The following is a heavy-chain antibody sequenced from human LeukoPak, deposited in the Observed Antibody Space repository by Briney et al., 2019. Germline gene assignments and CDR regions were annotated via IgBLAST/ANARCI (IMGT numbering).Heavy chain of an antibody. CDR3: AHILTGYYMDY. D-gene: IGHD3-9*01. Sequence: ASVKVSCKASGYTFTDYGLSWVRQAPGQGLEWMGWINTYKGNTNYAQRFQGRVTMTSDTSTTTAYMELGSLSSDDTAVYYCAHILTGYYMDYWGQGTLVTVSS. CDR2: INTYKGNT. V-gene: IGHV1-18*01. J-gene: IGHJ4*02. CDR1: GYTFTDYG.